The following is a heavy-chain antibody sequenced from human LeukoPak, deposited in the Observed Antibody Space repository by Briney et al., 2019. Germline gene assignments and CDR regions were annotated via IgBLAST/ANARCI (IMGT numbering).Heavy chain of an antibody. CDR1: GGSISSSSYS. V-gene: IGHV4-39*01. D-gene: IGHD3-22*01. J-gene: IGHJ3*02. Sequence: SETLSLTCTVSGGSISSSSYSWGWIRQPPGKGLEWIGSIYYSGSTYYNPSLKSRVTISVDTSKNQFSLKLSSVTAADTAVYYCARLYYYDSSGYYNAFDIWGQGTMVTVSS. CDR3: ARLYYYDSSGYYNAFDI. CDR2: IYYSGST.